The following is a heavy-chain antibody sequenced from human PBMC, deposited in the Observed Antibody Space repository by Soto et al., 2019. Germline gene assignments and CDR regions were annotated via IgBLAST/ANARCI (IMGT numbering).Heavy chain of an antibody. V-gene: IGHV4-30-2*01. Sequence: QLQLHQSGSGLVKASQTLSLTCTFSGASIPYGGYSWSWIRQPAGKGLEWIGYISHLENTFYNPSFQSRLTLSIDRSKHQFSLKLASMTAADTAVYYCARGGGYDPFDYWGQGTLVTVAS. CDR3: ARGGGYDPFDY. CDR2: ISHLENT. CDR1: GASIPYGGYS. J-gene: IGHJ4*02. D-gene: IGHD5-12*01.